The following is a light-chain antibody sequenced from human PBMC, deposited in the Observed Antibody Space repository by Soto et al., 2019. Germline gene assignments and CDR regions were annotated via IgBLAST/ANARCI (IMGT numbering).Light chain of an antibody. V-gene: IGLV2-8*01. CDR2: EVN. CDR1: SSDVGGYNY. J-gene: IGLJ1*01. Sequence: QSALTQPPSASGSPGQSVTISCTGTSSDVGGYNYVSWYQQHPGKAPKLMIYEVNKRPSGVPDRFSGSKSGNTASLTVSGLQAEDEADYYCSSYAGNNNSVFGTGTKLTVL. CDR3: SSYAGNNNSV.